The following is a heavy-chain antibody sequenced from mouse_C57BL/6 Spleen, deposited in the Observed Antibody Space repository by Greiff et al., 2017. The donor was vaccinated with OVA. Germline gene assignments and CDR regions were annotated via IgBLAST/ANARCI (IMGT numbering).Heavy chain of an antibody. CDR2: IRSKSTNYAT. V-gene: IGHV10-1*01. J-gene: IGHJ4*01. Sequence: DVKLVESGGGLVQPKGSLKLSCAASGFSFNTYAMNWVRQAPGKGLEWVARIRSKSTNYATYYADSVKDRFTISRDDSESMLYLQMNNLKTEDTAMYYCVSSTAAMDYWGQGTSVTVSS. CDR3: VSSTAAMDY. CDR1: GFSFNTYA. D-gene: IGHD1-2*01.